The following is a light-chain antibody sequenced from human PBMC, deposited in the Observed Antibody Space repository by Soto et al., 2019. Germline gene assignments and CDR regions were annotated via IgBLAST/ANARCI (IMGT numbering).Light chain of an antibody. CDR2: GPS. J-gene: IGKJ1*01. CDR3: HQYASSPQT. Sequence: EIVLTQSPGTLSLSPGERATLSCRASQSVANNYLAWYQQEPGQAPRLLIYGPSSRATGIPDRFSGSGSGTDFTLPISRLEPEDFAVYYCHQYASSPQTFGQGTKVEIK. V-gene: IGKV3-20*01. CDR1: QSVANNY.